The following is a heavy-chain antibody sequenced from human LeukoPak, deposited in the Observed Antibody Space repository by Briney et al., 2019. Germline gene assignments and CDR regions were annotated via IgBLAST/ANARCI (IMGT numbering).Heavy chain of an antibody. Sequence: GASVKVSCKASGGTFSSYAISWVRQAPGQGLEWMGGIIPILGTANYAQKFQGRVTITADESTSTAYMELSSLRSEDTAVYYCARGASRVVTAIPSDFDYWGQGTLVTVSS. CDR2: IIPILGTA. CDR1: GGTFSSYA. J-gene: IGHJ4*02. D-gene: IGHD2-21*02. V-gene: IGHV1-69*13. CDR3: ARGASRVVTAIPSDFDY.